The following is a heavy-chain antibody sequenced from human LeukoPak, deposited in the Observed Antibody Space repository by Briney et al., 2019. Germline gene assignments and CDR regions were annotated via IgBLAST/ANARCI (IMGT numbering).Heavy chain of an antibody. V-gene: IGHV4-4*02. CDR1: GGSISSSNW. CDR2: IYHSGST. CDR3: ARVNRDYYDSSGPDY. Sequence: PSETLSLTCAVSGGSISSSNWWSWVRQPPGKGLEGFGEIYHSGSTNYNPSLKSRVTMSVDTSKSQFSLKLSSVTAADTAVYYWARVNRDYYDSSGPDYWGQGTLVTVSS. D-gene: IGHD3-22*01. J-gene: IGHJ4*02.